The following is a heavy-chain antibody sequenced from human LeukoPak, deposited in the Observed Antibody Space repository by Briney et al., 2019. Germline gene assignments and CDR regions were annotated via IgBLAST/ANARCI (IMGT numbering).Heavy chain of an antibody. CDR2: ISAYNGNT. D-gene: IGHD3-9*01. V-gene: IGHV1-18*01. Sequence: ASVKVSCKASGYTFTSYGISWVRQAPGQGLEWMGWISAYNGNTNYAQKLQGRVTMTTDTSTSTAYMELRSLRSDDTAVYYCARAVDILTGCHYFDYWGQGTLVTVSS. CDR1: GYTFTSYG. J-gene: IGHJ4*02. CDR3: ARAVDILTGCHYFDY.